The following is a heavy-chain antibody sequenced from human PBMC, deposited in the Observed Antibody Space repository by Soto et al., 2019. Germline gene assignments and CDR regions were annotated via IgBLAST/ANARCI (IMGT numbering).Heavy chain of an antibody. CDR2: ISYDGSNK. CDR3: ARGTASPPYYYYGMDV. Sequence: VGSLRLSCAASGFTFSSYAMHWVRQAPGKGLEWVAVISYDGSNKYYADSVKGRFTISRDNSKNTLYLQMNSLRAEDTAVYYCARGTASPPYYYYGMDVWGQGTTVTVSS. J-gene: IGHJ6*02. V-gene: IGHV3-30-3*01. CDR1: GFTFSSYA. D-gene: IGHD5-18*01.